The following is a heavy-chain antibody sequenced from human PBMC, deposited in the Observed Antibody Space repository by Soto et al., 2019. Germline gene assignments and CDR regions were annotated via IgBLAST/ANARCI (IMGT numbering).Heavy chain of an antibody. CDR3: ARAVNGYCSSTSCYTQLYYGMDV. J-gene: IGHJ6*02. Sequence: ASVKVSCKASGVTFSSYAISWVRQAPGQGLEWMGGIIPIFGTANYAQKFQGRVTITADESTSTAYMELSSLRSEDTAVYYCARAVNGYCSSTSCYTQLYYGMDVWGQGTTVTVSS. CDR2: IIPIFGTA. V-gene: IGHV1-69*13. CDR1: GVTFSSYA. D-gene: IGHD2-2*02.